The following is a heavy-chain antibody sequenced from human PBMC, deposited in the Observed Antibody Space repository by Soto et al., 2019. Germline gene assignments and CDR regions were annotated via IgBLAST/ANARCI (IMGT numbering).Heavy chain of an antibody. CDR1: GGSISSGGYY. D-gene: IGHD2-2*01. Sequence: SETLSLTCTVSGGSISSGGYYWSWIRQHPGKGLEWIGYIYYSGSTYYNPSLKSRVTISVDTSKNQFSLKLSSVTAADTAVYYCARGIVVPAAMVSGFDYWGQGTLVTVSS. CDR3: ARGIVVPAAMVSGFDY. J-gene: IGHJ4*02. V-gene: IGHV4-31*03. CDR2: IYYSGST.